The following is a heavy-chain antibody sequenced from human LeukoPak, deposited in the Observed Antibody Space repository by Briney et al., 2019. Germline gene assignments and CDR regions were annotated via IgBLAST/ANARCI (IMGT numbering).Heavy chain of an antibody. D-gene: IGHD3-22*01. V-gene: IGHV3-74*01. Sequence: PGGSLRLSCVASGFTFSRYWMHWVRQAPGRGLVWVSRINGDGSSIRYADSVKGRFTNSRDNAKNTLYLQMNGLRAEDTAVYYCARDYDSSGYYSFQHWGQGTLVTVSS. CDR2: INGDGSSI. J-gene: IGHJ1*01. CDR3: ARDYDSSGYYSFQH. CDR1: GFTFSRYW.